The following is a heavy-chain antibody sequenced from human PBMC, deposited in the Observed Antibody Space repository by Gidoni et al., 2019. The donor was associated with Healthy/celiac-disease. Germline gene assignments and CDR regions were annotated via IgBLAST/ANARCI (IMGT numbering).Heavy chain of an antibody. CDR2: IYYSGST. V-gene: IGHV4-39*01. J-gene: IGHJ4*02. Sequence: QLQLQESGPGLVKPSETLSLTCTVSGGSISSSSYYWCWIRQPPGKGLELIGGIYYSGSTYYNPYLKSRVTISVDTSKNQFSLKLSSVTAADTAVYYCARLFSFAGDYWGQGTLVTVSS. CDR1: GGSISSSSYY. D-gene: IGHD2-2*01. CDR3: ARLFSFAGDY.